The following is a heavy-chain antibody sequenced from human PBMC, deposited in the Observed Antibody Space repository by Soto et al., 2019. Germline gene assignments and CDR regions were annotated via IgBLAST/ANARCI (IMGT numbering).Heavy chain of an antibody. D-gene: IGHD1-26*01. CDR2: IDTDGSTGGT. V-gene: IGHV3-74*03. Sequence: EVLLVESGGALVPPGGSLRLTCEASGFTFSGHWMHWVRRAPGKGLVWVSHIDTDGSTGGTSYADSVKGRFTVSRDDSNDSLYLQMNDLRVEDTAVYYCARGRGTYYADSWGQGTLVTVSS. J-gene: IGHJ4*02. CDR1: GFTFSGHW. CDR3: ARGRGTYYADS.